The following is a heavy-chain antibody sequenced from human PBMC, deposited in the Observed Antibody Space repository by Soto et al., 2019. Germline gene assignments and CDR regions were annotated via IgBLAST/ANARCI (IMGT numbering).Heavy chain of an antibody. V-gene: IGHV3-48*02. J-gene: IGHJ4*02. CDR2: ISSSGSTK. CDR3: ARDAYGDYAIDY. D-gene: IGHD4-17*01. Sequence: PGGSLRLSCAGSGFTFSSNSMNWVRQAPGKGLEWVSYISSSGSTKFYAHSVKGRFTISRDNVKNSLYLQMDSLRDEDTAVYYCARDAYGDYAIDYWGQGTLVTV. CDR1: GFTFSSNS.